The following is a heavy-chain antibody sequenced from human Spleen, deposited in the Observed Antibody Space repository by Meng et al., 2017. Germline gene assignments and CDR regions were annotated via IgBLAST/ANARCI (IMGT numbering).Heavy chain of an antibody. D-gene: IGHD5-12*01. J-gene: IGHJ4*02. CDR1: GYNFTGYS. Sequence: RGGFGAGVKRPGDSVKVSCKASGYNFTGYSMHWVGQAPVQGIEWMGRINPNSGGTNYAQKFQGRVTMTRDTSISTAYMEVSRLRSDDTAVYYCARGGIVATLDYWGQGTLVTVSS. V-gene: IGHV1-2*06. CDR2: INPNSGGT. CDR3: ARGGIVATLDY.